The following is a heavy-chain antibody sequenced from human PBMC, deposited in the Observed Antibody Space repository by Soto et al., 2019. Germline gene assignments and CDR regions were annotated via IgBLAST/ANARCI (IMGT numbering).Heavy chain of an antibody. V-gene: IGHV3-66*01. D-gene: IGHD3-10*01. CDR1: GFTVSSNY. CDR2: IYSGGST. Sequence: AGGSLRLSCAASGFTVSSNYMSWVRQAPGKGLEWVSVIYSGGSTYYADSVKGRFTISRDNSKNTLYLQMNSLRAEDTAVYYCAKGPHSASGYYYMDVWGKGTTVTVSS. J-gene: IGHJ6*03. CDR3: AKGPHSASGYYYMDV.